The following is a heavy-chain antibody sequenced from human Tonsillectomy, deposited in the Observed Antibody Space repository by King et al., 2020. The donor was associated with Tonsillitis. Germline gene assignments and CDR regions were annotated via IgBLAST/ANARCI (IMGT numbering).Heavy chain of an antibody. CDR1: DGSISSYY. CDR3: ARHYYDSSGYYHDAFDI. D-gene: IGHD3-22*01. CDR2: IYYSGST. J-gene: IGHJ3*02. Sequence: QLQESGPGLVKPSETLSLTCTVSDGSISSYYWSWIRQPPGKGLEWIGYIYYSGSTNYNPSLKSRVTISVDTSKNQFSLKLSSVTAADTAVYYCARHYYDSSGYYHDAFDIWGQGTMVTVSS. V-gene: IGHV4-59*08.